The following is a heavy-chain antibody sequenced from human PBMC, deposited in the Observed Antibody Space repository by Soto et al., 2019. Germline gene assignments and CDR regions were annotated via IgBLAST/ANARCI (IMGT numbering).Heavy chain of an antibody. Sequence: AGPTLVNPTETLTLTCTVSGFSLSNARMGVCWIRQPPGKALEWLAHIFSNDEKSYSTSLKSRLTISKDTPKSQVVLTMTNMDPVDTGTYFCARIGLYCTNGVCYVHFDYWGQGTLVTVSS. J-gene: IGHJ4*02. V-gene: IGHV2-26*01. CDR1: GFSLSNARMG. D-gene: IGHD2-8*01. CDR2: IFSNDEK. CDR3: ARIGLYCTNGVCYVHFDY.